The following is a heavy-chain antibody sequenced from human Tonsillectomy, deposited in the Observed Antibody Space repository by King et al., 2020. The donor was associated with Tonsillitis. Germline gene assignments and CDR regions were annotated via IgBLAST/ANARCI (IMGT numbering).Heavy chain of an antibody. J-gene: IGHJ4*02. D-gene: IGHD4-23*01. Sequence: EVQLVESGGGLVQPGGSLRLSCAVSGLTFSSYWMSWVRQAPGKGLEWVANINQNGGEKYYVDSVKGRFTISRDNAKNSLYVQMNSLRADDTAVYSCARDVTFGGKYWGPGTLVTVSS. V-gene: IGHV3-7*03. CDR3: ARDVTFGGKY. CDR2: INQNGGEK. CDR1: GLTFSSYW.